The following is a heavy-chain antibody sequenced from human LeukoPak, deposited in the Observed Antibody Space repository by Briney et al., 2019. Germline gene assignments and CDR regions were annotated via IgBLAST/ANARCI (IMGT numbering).Heavy chain of an antibody. D-gene: IGHD6-13*01. Sequence: PTGGSLRLYCAASGFTVSSNYMSWVRQAPGKGLEWVSVIYSGGSTYYADSVKGRFTISRDNSKNALCRQMNSLRAEDTAVYYCAKEAGYSSSWYRGAFDIWGQGTMVTVSS. CDR1: GFTVSSNY. V-gene: IGHV3-53*01. CDR3: AKEAGYSSSWYRGAFDI. J-gene: IGHJ3*02. CDR2: IYSGGST.